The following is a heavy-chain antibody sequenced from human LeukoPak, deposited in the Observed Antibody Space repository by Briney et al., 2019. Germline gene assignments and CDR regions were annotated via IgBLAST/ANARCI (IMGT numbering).Heavy chain of an antibody. D-gene: IGHD2-2*01. V-gene: IGHV7-4-1*02. CDR2: INTNTGNP. Sequence: ASVNVSCKASGYTFTSCAMNWVRQAPGQGLEWMGWINTNTGNPTYAQGFTGRFVFSLDTSVSTAYLQISSLKAEDTAVYYCARQGPGYCGTTSCYGVDYWGQGTLVTVSS. CDR1: GYTFTSCA. CDR3: ARQGPGYCGTTSCYGVDY. J-gene: IGHJ4*02.